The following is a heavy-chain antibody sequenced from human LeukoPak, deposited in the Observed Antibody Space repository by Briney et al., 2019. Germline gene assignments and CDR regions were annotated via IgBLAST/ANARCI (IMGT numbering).Heavy chain of an antibody. CDR3: AKASDHIYMAFDF. CDR1: GFTFNSYA. CDR2: ISGSGGST. V-gene: IGHV3-23*01. J-gene: IGHJ4*02. Sequence: PGGSLRLSCAASGFTFNSYAMSWVRQAPGNGLEWVSAISGSGGSTYYADSVKGRFTISRDNSKNTLYLQMNSLRAEDTAVYYCAKASDHIYMAFDFWGQGTLVTVSS. D-gene: IGHD2-21*01.